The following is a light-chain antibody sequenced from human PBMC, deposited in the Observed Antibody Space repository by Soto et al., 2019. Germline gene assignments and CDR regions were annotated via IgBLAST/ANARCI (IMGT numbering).Light chain of an antibody. J-gene: IGLJ2*01. CDR2: DVS. CDR3: SSFTFSNTRV. Sequence: QSVLTQPASVSGSPGQSITISCTGTSSDVGGYDYVSWYQQHPGKAPKLMICDVSDRPSGVSDRFSGSKSGNTASLTISGLQAEDEADYYCSSFTFSNTRVFGGGTKLTVL. CDR1: SSDVGGYDY. V-gene: IGLV2-14*03.